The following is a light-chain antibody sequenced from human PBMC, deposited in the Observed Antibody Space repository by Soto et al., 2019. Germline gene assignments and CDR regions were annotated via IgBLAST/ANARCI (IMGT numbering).Light chain of an antibody. J-gene: IGKJ4*01. CDR1: QGITSW. V-gene: IGKV1-12*01. CDR2: RAS. Sequence: DIQMTQSPSSVSASVGDRVTITCRASQGITSWLAWYQQKPGKAPQLLIYRASNLQSGVPSRLSGSEPGTDFTPTIAGLQPADFATYYCQQTNTFPLTFGGGTKVEIK. CDR3: QQTNTFPLT.